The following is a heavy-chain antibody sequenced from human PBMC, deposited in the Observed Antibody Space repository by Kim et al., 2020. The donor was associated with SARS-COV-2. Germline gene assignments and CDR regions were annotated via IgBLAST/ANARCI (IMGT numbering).Heavy chain of an antibody. D-gene: IGHD3-16*01. CDR1: GFTFSSYA. CDR2: ISGSGGST. Sequence: GGSLRLSCAASGFTFSSYAMSWVRQAPGKGLEWVSAISGSGGSTYYADSVKGRFTISRDNSKNTLYLQMNSLRAEDTAVYYCAKDGAVNWPSYYYYYGMDVWGQGTTVTVSS. J-gene: IGHJ6*02. CDR3: AKDGAVNWPSYYYYYGMDV. V-gene: IGHV3-23*01.